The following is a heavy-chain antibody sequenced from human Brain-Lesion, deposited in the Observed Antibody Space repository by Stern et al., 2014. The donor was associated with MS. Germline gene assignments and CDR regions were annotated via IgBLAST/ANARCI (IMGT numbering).Heavy chain of an antibody. CDR3: ATDRDDFRSGYSAPTKGYGLDV. Sequence: QVQLVQSGAEVKKPGASVKVSCKVSGYTLTELSMHWVRQAPGKGLEWMGGFDPEDGETLYAQKCQGRVTMTEDPSTDTAYMELSSLRSEDTAVYYCATDRDDFRSGYSAPTKGYGLDVWGQGTTVTVTS. D-gene: IGHD3-3*01. CDR2: FDPEDGET. CDR1: GYTLTELS. V-gene: IGHV1-24*01. J-gene: IGHJ6*02.